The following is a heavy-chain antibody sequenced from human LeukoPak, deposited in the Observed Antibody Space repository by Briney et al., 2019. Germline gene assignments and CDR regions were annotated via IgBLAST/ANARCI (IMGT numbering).Heavy chain of an antibody. J-gene: IGHJ4*02. CDR1: GGSISSYY. D-gene: IGHD5-12*01. Sequence: SETLSLTCTVSGGSISSYYWSWIRQPPGKGLEWIGYIYYSGSTNYNPSLKSRVTIPVDTSKNQFSLKLSSVTAADTAVYYCARRDSGYDKNYFDYWGQGTLVTVSS. CDR3: ARRDSGYDKNYFDY. V-gene: IGHV4-59*01. CDR2: IYYSGST.